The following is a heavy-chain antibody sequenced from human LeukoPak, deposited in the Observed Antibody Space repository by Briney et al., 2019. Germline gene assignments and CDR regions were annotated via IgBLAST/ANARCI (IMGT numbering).Heavy chain of an antibody. Sequence: SVKVSCKASGGTFSSYAISWVRQAPGQGLEWMGRIIPILGIANYAQKFQGRVTITADKSTSTAYMELSSLRSEDTAVYYCARDGDSSGYYYYYYGMDVWGQGTTVTVSS. CDR3: ARDGDSSGYYYYYYGMDV. J-gene: IGHJ6*02. V-gene: IGHV1-69*04. CDR2: IIPILGIA. CDR1: GGTFSSYA. D-gene: IGHD3-22*01.